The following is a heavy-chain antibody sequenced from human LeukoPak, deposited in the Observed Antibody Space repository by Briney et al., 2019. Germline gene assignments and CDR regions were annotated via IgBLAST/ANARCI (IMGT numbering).Heavy chain of an antibody. CDR2: ISGSGGTT. V-gene: IGHV3-23*01. CDR3: ANGRGWSGSLGAY. CDR1: GFTFSSYA. Sequence: GGSLRLSCAASGFTFSSYAMSWVRQAPGKGLEWVSAISGSGGTTYYADSVKRRFTISRDNSKNTLYLQMNSLRAEDTAVYYCANGRGWSGSLGAYWGQGTLVTVSS. D-gene: IGHD3-3*01. J-gene: IGHJ4*02.